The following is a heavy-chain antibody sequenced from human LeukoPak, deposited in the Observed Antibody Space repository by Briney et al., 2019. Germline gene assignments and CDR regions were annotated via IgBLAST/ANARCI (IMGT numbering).Heavy chain of an antibody. CDR1: GGSLSSYY. V-gene: IGHV4-59*08. Sequence: SETLSLTCPVSGGSLSSYYCSWIRQPPGQGLEWVGYVYYSGSTSYNPSLRSRVTLSVDASKNQFSLKLSSVTAAATAVYYCARHFTGPGTYTPDFGMDVWGQGTTVTVSS. CDR3: ARHFTGPGTYTPDFGMDV. CDR2: VYYSGST. D-gene: IGHD3-16*01. J-gene: IGHJ6*02.